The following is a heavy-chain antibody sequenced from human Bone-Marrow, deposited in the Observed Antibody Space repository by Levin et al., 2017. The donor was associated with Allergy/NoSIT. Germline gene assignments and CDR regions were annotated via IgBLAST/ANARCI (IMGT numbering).Heavy chain of an antibody. V-gene: IGHV1-18*01. CDR2: IRVNNGYT. CDR1: GYPFINYG. J-gene: IGHJ4*02. CDR3: VRDFDWIPDH. Sequence: PVASVKVSCKASGYPFINYGFSWLRQAPGQGLEWMGWIRVNNGYTNYAQKFQDRITMTTDTTTTTASMELRSLRSDDTAVYYCVRDFDWIPDHWGQGTRVTVSS. D-gene: IGHD3-9*01.